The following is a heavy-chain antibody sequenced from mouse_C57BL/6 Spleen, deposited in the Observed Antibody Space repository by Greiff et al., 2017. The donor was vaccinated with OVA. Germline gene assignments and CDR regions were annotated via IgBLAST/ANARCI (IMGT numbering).Heavy chain of an antibody. Sequence: EVQRVESGGGLVKPGGSLKLSCAASGFTFSDYGMHWVRQAPEKGLEWVAYISSGSSTIYYADTVKGRFTISRDNATNTLFLQMTSLRSEDTAMYYCARPYYDSNYAMDYWGQGTSVTVSS. J-gene: IGHJ4*01. D-gene: IGHD2-4*01. CDR2: ISSGSSTI. CDR1: GFTFSDYG. V-gene: IGHV5-17*01. CDR3: ARPYYDSNYAMDY.